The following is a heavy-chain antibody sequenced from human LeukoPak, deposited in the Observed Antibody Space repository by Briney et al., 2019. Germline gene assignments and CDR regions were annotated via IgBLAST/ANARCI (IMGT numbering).Heavy chain of an antibody. CDR2: IVKDGSDK. D-gene: IGHD3-16*01. CDR3: TRELWPADY. V-gene: IGHV3-7*01. CDR1: GFTFSDYW. J-gene: IGHJ4*02. Sequence: PGGSLRLSCEGSGFTFSDYWMGWVRQAPGKGLEWVAYIVKDGSDKYYVDSVKGRFSISRDNAKNSVYLQMSGLRVEDTAVYYCTRELWPADYWGQGILVTVSS.